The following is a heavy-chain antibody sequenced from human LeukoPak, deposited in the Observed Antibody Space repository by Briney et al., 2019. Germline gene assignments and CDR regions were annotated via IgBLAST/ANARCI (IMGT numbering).Heavy chain of an antibody. D-gene: IGHD6-13*01. J-gene: IGHJ4*02. Sequence: GGSLRLSCAASGFTFSSYGMHWVRQAPGKGLEWVAVTWYDGSNKYYADSVKGRFTISRDNSKNTLYLQMNSLRAEDTAVYYCAPQHYSSSLLDYWGQGTLVTVSS. V-gene: IGHV3-33*01. CDR2: TWYDGSNK. CDR3: APQHYSSSLLDY. CDR1: GFTFSSYG.